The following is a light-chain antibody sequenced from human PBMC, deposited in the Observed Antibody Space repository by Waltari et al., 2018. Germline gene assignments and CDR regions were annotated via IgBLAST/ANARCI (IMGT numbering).Light chain of an antibody. CDR3: QSYDNSLRGSVL. CDR1: DANIASFG. V-gene: IGLV1-40*01. CDR2: ENT. J-gene: IGLJ3*02. Sequence: QSVLTPAPSVSGAPGQRVTLSCTGGDANIASFGFNWFQHLPGRVPKLLIYENTNRPSGVPDRFSGSRSGTSASLAIAGLQPEDEGDYYCQSYDNSLRGSVLFGGGTKLTVL.